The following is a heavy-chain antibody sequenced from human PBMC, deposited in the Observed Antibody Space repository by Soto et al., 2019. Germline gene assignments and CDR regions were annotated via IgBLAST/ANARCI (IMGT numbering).Heavy chain of an antibody. D-gene: IGHD7-27*01. CDR1: GGSISSYY. CDR3: ARGWGRIFDY. Sequence: PSETLSLTCTVSGGSISSYYWSWIRQPPGKGLEWIGYIHYSGSTNYNPSLKSQINKSVDTSKNQLSLKLSSVTAADTAVYYCARGWGRIFDYWGQGTLVTVSS. CDR2: IHYSGST. J-gene: IGHJ4*02. V-gene: IGHV4-59*12.